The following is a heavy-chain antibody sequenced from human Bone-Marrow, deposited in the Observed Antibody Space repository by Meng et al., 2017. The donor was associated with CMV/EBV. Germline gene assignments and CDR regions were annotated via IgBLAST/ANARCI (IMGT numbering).Heavy chain of an antibody. CDR3: ATGVADFEY. D-gene: IGHD6-19*01. CDR2: MNPNSGNT. CDR1: GYTFTSYD. Sequence: QGQVVQSGAEVKKPGASVKVSCKASGYTFTSYDINSVRQAAGQGLEWMGWMNPNSGNTDYAQKFQGRVTMTRNISKSTAYMDLSSLRSEDTAVYYCATGVADFEYWGQGTLVTVSS. J-gene: IGHJ4*02. V-gene: IGHV1-8*01.